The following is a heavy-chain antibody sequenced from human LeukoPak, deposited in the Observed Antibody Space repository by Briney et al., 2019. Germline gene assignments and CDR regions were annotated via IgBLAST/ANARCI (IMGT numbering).Heavy chain of an antibody. J-gene: IGHJ4*02. Sequence: SETLSLTCTVSGGSMSSSSYYWGWIRQPPGKGLEWIGSIDYGGSTYYNSALKSRVTISVDTSKNQFSLNLSYVTAADTAVYYCARPTTVTTSFDYWGQGTLVTVSS. V-gene: IGHV4-39*01. CDR2: IDYGGST. CDR3: ARPTTVTTSFDY. CDR1: GGSMSSSSYY. D-gene: IGHD4-17*01.